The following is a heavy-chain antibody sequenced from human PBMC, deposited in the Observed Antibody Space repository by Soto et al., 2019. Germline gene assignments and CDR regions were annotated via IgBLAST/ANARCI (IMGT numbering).Heavy chain of an antibody. CDR2: INGDETST. CDR3: ARGVSGYYGFDY. J-gene: IGHJ4*02. CDR1: GFTFSNYW. Sequence: EVQLVESGGGPAQFGGSLRLSCAASGFTFSNYWMHWVRQVPGKGLVWVSRINGDETSTGYADSVKGRFTIFRDNVKNTLYLQMNSLRAEDTAVYYCARGVSGYYGFDYWGQGNLVNVSS. D-gene: IGHD5-12*01. V-gene: IGHV3-74*01.